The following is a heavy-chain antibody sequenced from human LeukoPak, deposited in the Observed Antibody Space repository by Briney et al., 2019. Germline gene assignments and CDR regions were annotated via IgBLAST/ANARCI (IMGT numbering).Heavy chain of an antibody. J-gene: IGHJ4*02. CDR2: INANGDST. CDR3: AREWYSSSCLDY. CDR1: GFTFHNYG. D-gene: IGHD6-6*01. Sequence: GGSLRLSCAASGFTFHNYGMSWVRQVPGKGLEWVSSINANGDSTAYADSVRGRFTISRDNANNSLYLQMNSLTAEDTAVYYCAREWYSSSCLDYWGQGTLVTVSS. V-gene: IGHV3-20*04.